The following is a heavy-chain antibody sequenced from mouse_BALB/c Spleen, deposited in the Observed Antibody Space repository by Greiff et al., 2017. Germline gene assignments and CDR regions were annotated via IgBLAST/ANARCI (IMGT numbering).Heavy chain of an antibody. V-gene: IGHV5-17*02. J-gene: IGHJ2*01. CDR3: AREVRFPYYFDY. D-gene: IGHD2-14*01. Sequence: DVMLVESGGGLVQPGGSRKLSCAASGFTFSSFGMHWVRQAPEKGLEWVAYISSGSSTIYYADTVKGRFTISRDNPKNTLFLQMISLRSEDTAMYYCAREVRFPYYFDYWGQGTTLTVSS. CDR2: ISSGSSTI. CDR1: GFTFSSFG.